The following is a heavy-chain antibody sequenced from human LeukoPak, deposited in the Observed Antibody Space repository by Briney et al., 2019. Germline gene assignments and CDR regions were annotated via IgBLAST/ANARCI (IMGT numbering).Heavy chain of an antibody. J-gene: IGHJ4*02. CDR3: AKDIAVAAHGGNY. D-gene: IGHD6-19*01. Sequence: GGSLRLSCAASGFTFSSYGMHWVCQAPGKGLEWVAVISYDGSNKYYADSVKGRFTISRDNSKNTLYLQMNSLRAEDTAVYYCAKDIAVAAHGGNYWGQGTLVTVSS. CDR2: ISYDGSNK. CDR1: GFTFSSYG. V-gene: IGHV3-30*18.